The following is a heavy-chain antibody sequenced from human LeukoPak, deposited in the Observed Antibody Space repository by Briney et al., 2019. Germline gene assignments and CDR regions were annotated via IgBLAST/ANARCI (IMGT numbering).Heavy chain of an antibody. CDR1: GFTFDDYA. J-gene: IGHJ4*02. CDR3: AKDKKRRYFDFFDY. V-gene: IGHV3-9*01. Sequence: GGSLRLSCEVSGFTFDDYAMHWVRQAPGKGLEWVSGINWNSGRIVYADSVKGRFTISRDNAKNSLYLQMNSLRAEDTALYYCAKDKKRRYFDFFDYWGQGTLVTVSS. CDR2: INWNSGRI. D-gene: IGHD3-9*01.